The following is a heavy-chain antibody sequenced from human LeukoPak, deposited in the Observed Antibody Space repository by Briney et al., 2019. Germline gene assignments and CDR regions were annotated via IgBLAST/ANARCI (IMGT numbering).Heavy chain of an antibody. CDR3: AGTMVSYYYYYMDV. J-gene: IGHJ6*03. D-gene: IGHD4/OR15-4a*01. Sequence: SETLSLTCTVSGGSISSGSYYWSWIRQPAGKGLEWIGRIYTSGSTNYNPSLKSRVTISVDTSKNQFSLKLSSVTAADTAVYYCAGTMVSYYYYYMDVWGKGTTVTVSS. CDR2: IYTSGST. V-gene: IGHV4-61*02. CDR1: GGSISSGSYY.